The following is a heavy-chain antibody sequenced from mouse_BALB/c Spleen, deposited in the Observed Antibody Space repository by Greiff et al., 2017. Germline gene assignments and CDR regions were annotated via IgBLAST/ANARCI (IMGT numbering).Heavy chain of an antibody. Sequence: EVQLQQSGPELVKPGASVKISCKASGYTFTDYNMHWVKQSHGKSLEWIGYIYPYNGGTGYNQKFKSKATLTVDNSSSTAYMELRSLTSEDSAVYYCARGNYGYDEYNFDYWGQGTTLTVSS. D-gene: IGHD2-2*01. V-gene: IGHV1S29*02. CDR2: IYPYNGGT. J-gene: IGHJ2*01. CDR1: GYTFTDYN. CDR3: ARGNYGYDEYNFDY.